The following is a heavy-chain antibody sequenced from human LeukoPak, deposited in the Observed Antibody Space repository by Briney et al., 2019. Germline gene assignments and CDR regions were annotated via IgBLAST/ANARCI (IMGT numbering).Heavy chain of an antibody. Sequence: GGSLRLSCAASGFTFDDYAMHWVRQAPGKGLEWVSGISWNSGSIGYADSVKGRFTISRDNAKNSLYLQMNSLRAEDTALYHCARGTAGVGATSYYYMDVWGKGTTVTVSS. V-gene: IGHV3-9*01. D-gene: IGHD1-26*01. J-gene: IGHJ6*03. CDR1: GFTFDDYA. CDR3: ARGTAGVGATSYYYMDV. CDR2: ISWNSGSI.